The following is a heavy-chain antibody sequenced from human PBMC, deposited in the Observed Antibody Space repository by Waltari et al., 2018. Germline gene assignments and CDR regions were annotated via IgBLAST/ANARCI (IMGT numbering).Heavy chain of an antibody. CDR1: GFTFNTYW. CDR3: ASETFDY. V-gene: IGHV3-74*01. CDR2: TNSDGRST. Sequence: VQLVESGGALFQPGGSLRLSGAASGFTFNTYWMHWVRQAPGKGLVWVSRTNSDGRSTTYADSVKGRFTISRDNAKNTVYLQMNSLRAEDTAVYYCASETFDYWGQGTLVTVSS. J-gene: IGHJ4*02.